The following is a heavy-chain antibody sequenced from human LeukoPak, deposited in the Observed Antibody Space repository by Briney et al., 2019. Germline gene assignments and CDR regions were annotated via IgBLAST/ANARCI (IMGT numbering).Heavy chain of an antibody. CDR2: ISYSGST. Sequence: SGTLSLTCTVSGGSISSSSYYWGWIRQPPGKGLEWIGSISYSGSTYYNPSLKSRVTISVDTSKNQFSLKLSSVTATDTAVYYCAGQGARDAFDIWGQGTMVTVSS. V-gene: IGHV4-39*01. D-gene: IGHD4/OR15-4a*01. CDR3: AGQGARDAFDI. J-gene: IGHJ3*02. CDR1: GGSISSSSYY.